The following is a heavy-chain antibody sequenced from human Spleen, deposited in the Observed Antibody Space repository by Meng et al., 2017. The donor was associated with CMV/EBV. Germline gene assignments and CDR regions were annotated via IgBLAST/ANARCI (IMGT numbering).Heavy chain of an antibody. J-gene: IGHJ4*02. CDR1: GGTFSSYT. CDR3: AIAYCGGDCYSDFDY. V-gene: IGHV1-69*02. CDR2: IIPILGIA. D-gene: IGHD2-21*01. Sequence: SVKVSCKASGGTFSSYTISWVRQAPGQGLEWMGRIIPILGIANYAQKFQGRVTITADKSTSTAYMELSSLRSEDTAVYYCAIAYCGGDCYSDFDYWGQGTLVTVSS.